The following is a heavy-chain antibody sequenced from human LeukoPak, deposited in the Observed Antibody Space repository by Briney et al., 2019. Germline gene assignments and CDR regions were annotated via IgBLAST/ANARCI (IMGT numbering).Heavy chain of an antibody. J-gene: IGHJ3*02. V-gene: IGHV1-46*01. Sequence: ASVKVSCKASGYTFTSYYMHWVRQAPGQGLEWMEIINPSGGSTSYAQKFQGRVTMTRDTSTSTVYMELSSLRSEDTAVYYCARDHCGGDCSPMDDAFDIWGQGTMVTVSS. CDR2: INPSGGST. CDR3: ARDHCGGDCSPMDDAFDI. CDR1: GYTFTSYY. D-gene: IGHD2-21*02.